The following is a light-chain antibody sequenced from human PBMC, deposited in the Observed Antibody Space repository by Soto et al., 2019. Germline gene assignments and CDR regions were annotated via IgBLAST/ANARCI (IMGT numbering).Light chain of an antibody. V-gene: IGLV2-23*01. Sequence: QSVLTQPASVSWSPGKSITISCTGTSSDVAFYNHVSWYQQHPGKAPKLLIYERSKRTSGVSDRFSGSKSGNTASLTISGLKAEDQAAYYCCSFTSSNTHVFGSGTKVTVL. CDR1: SSDVAFYNH. J-gene: IGLJ1*01. CDR3: CSFTSSNTHV. CDR2: ERS.